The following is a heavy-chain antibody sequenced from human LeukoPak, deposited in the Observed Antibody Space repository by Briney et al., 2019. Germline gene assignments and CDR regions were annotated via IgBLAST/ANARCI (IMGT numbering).Heavy chain of an antibody. CDR2: MNPNSGNT. V-gene: IGHV1-8*01. Sequence: ASVKVSCKASGYTFTSYDINWVRQATGQGLEWMGWMNPNSGNTGYAQKFQGRVNMTRNTSISTAYMELSSLRSEDTAVYYCARGWTGYCSSTSCYSGSFGFDYWGQGTLVTVSS. CDR3: ARGWTGYCSSTSCYSGSFGFDY. D-gene: IGHD2-2*02. CDR1: GYTFTSYD. J-gene: IGHJ4*02.